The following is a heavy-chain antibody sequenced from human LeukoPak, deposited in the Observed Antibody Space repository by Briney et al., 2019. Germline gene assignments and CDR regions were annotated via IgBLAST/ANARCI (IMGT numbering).Heavy chain of an antibody. J-gene: IGHJ2*01. CDR1: GGSFSGYY. CDR2: INHSGST. CDR3: ARHDLDALAVAEYWYFDL. Sequence: SETLSPTCAVYGGSFSGYYWSWIRQPPGKGLEWIGEINHSGSTNYNPSLKSRVTISVDTSKNQFSLKLSSVTAADTAVYYCARHDLDALAVAEYWYFDLWGRGTLVTVSS. V-gene: IGHV4-34*01. D-gene: IGHD6-19*01.